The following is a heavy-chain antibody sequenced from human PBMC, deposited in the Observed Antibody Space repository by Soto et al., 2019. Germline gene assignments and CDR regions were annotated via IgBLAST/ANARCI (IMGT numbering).Heavy chain of an antibody. Sequence: ASVKVSCKASGYTFTSYAMHWVRQAPGQRLEWMGWINAGNGNTKYSQKFQGRVTITRDTSASTTYMELSSLRSEDTAVYYCARAHPEYYYYYGMDVWGQGTTVTVSS. CDR1: GYTFTSYA. CDR2: INAGNGNT. CDR3: ARAHPEYYYYYGMDV. V-gene: IGHV1-3*01. J-gene: IGHJ6*02.